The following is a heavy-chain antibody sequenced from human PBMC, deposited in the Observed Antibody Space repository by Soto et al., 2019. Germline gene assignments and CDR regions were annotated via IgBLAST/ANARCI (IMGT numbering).Heavy chain of an antibody. V-gene: IGHV1-24*01. Sequence: ASVKVSCKVSGYTLTKLSMHWMRQAPGKGLEWMGGFDPEDGETIFAQNFQGRVAVTEDTSTDTAYMGLNSLRSDDTAVYYCATPPGRQQLLLRALSFDYWGQGTLVTVSS. CDR2: FDPEDGET. CDR1: GYTLTKLS. D-gene: IGHD6-13*01. CDR3: ATPPGRQQLLLRALSFDY. J-gene: IGHJ4*02.